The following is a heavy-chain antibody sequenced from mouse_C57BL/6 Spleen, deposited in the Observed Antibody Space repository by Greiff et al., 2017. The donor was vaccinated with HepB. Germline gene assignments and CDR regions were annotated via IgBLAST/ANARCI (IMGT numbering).Heavy chain of an antibody. CDR2: IDPSDSYT. CDR3: ARRTTVGYFDV. Sequence: VQLQQSGAELVRPGTSVKLSCKASGYTFTSYWMHWVKQRPGQGLEWIGVIDPSDSYTNYNQKFKGKATLTVDTSSSTAYMQLSSLTSEDSAVYYCARRTTVGYFDVWGTGTTVTVSS. CDR1: GYTFTSYW. V-gene: IGHV1-59*01. J-gene: IGHJ1*03. D-gene: IGHD1-1*01.